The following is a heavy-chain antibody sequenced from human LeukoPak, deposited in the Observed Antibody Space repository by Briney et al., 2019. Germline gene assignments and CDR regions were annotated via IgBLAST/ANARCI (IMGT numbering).Heavy chain of an antibody. V-gene: IGHV3-21*01. D-gene: IGHD2-2*01. CDR2: ISSTSSYT. Sequence: GGSLRLSCAASGFTFSNYGMNWVRQAPGKGLEWVSSISSTSSYTYHADSVKGRFTISRDHAKNSLYLQMNNLRVEDTAVYYCARAGYRSTTSCYYFDYWGQGTLVTVSS. CDR3: ARAGYRSTTSCYYFDY. CDR1: GFTFSNYG. J-gene: IGHJ4*02.